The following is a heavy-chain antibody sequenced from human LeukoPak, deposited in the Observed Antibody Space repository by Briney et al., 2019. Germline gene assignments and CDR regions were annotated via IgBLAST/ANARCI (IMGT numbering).Heavy chain of an antibody. CDR1: GGSISSYY. CDR2: IYYSGST. V-gene: IGHV4-59*08. J-gene: IGHJ4*02. Sequence: PSETLSLTCTISGGSISSYYWSWIRRPPGKGLEWIGYIYYSGSTNYNPSLKSRVTISVDTSKNQFSLKLSSVTAADTAVYYCATTEHSSGWFGYWGQGTLVTVSS. D-gene: IGHD6-19*01. CDR3: ATTEHSSGWFGY.